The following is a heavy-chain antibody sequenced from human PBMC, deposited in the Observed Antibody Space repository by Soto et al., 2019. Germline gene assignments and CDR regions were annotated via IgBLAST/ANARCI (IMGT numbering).Heavy chain of an antibody. CDR1: GFTFSSYA. D-gene: IGHD3-9*01. CDR3: AKDVHYDIVTGIEYFDH. V-gene: IGHV3-23*01. J-gene: IGHJ1*01. Sequence: EVQLLESGGGLVQPGGSLKISCAVSGFTFSSYAMSWVRQAPGKGLEWVSGISGTGRVTNYAESVKGRFTISRDNPKNTLDLEMKSLIVQDTAVYYCAKDVHYDIVTGIEYFDHWGQCTLVTVSS. CDR2: ISGTGRVT.